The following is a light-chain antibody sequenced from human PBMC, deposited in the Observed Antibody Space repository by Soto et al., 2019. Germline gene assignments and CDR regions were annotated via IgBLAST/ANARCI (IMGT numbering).Light chain of an antibody. CDR1: QSVLYSSNNKNY. Sequence: DIVMTQSPDSLAVSLGERATINCKSSQSVLYSSNNKNYLAWYQQKPGQPPKLLIYWASTRESGVPDRFSGSGSGPDFTLTISSLQAEDVAVYYCQQYYSTLSWTFGQGTKVDIK. CDR2: WAS. CDR3: QQYYSTLSWT. J-gene: IGKJ1*01. V-gene: IGKV4-1*01.